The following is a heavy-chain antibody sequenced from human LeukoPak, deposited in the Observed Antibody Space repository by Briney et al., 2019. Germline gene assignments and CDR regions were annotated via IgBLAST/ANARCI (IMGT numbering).Heavy chain of an antibody. V-gene: IGHV4-59*01. CDR1: GGSISSYY. CDR2: IYYSGST. J-gene: IGHJ5*02. D-gene: IGHD1-26*01. Sequence: PSETLSLTCTGSGGSISSYYWSWIRQPPGKGLVWIGYIYYSGSTNYNPSLKSRVTISVDTSKNQFSLKLSSVTAADTAVYYCARGGSGSYGDWFDPWVQGTLVTVSS. CDR3: ARGGSGSYGDWFDP.